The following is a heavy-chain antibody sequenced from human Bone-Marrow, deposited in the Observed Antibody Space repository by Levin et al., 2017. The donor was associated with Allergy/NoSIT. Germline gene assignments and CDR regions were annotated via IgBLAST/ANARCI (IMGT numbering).Heavy chain of an antibody. CDR2: IGKIYHSGST. Sequence: GSLRLSFSVSGGSISSNYWSWIRQPPGKGLEWIGNIGKIYHSGSTNYNPSLKSRITISGDTSKNQFSLKLSSMTAADTAIYYCARHRDAYNSFDYWGQGILVTVSS. V-gene: IGHV4-59*08. J-gene: IGHJ4*02. CDR3: ARHRDAYNSFDY. D-gene: IGHD5-24*01. CDR1: GGSISSNY.